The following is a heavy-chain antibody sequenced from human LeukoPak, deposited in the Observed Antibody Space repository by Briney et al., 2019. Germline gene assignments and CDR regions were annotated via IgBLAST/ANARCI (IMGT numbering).Heavy chain of an antibody. Sequence: GGSLRLSCAASGFTFSGSAMHWVRQASGKGLEWVGRIRSKANSYATAYAASVKGRVTISRDDSKNTAYLQMNSLKTDDTAVYYCTRQPIVGANHFDYWGQGTLVTVSS. CDR3: TRQPIVGANHFDY. J-gene: IGHJ4*02. CDR2: IRSKANSYAT. D-gene: IGHD1-26*01. CDR1: GFTFSGSA. V-gene: IGHV3-73*01.